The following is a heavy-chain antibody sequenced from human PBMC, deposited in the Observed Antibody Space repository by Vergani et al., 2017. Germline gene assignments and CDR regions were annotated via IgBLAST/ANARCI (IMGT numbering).Heavy chain of an antibody. V-gene: IGHV3-33*01. Sequence: QVQLVESGGGVVQPGRSLRLSCAASGVTFSSYGMHWVRQAPGKGLEWVAVIWYDGSNKYYADSVKGRFTISRDNSKNTLYLQMNSLRAEDTAVYYCARDWSGSGLGDYWGQGTLVTVSS. CDR1: GVTFSSYG. J-gene: IGHJ4*02. CDR2: IWYDGSNK. CDR3: ARDWSGSGLGDY. D-gene: IGHD3-3*01.